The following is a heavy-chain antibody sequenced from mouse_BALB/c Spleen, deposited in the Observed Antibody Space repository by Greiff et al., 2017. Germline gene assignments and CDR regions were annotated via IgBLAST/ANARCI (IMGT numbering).Heavy chain of an antibody. CDR3: TRPIYYGNSFAY. D-gene: IGHD2-1*01. Sequence: EVQGVESGGGLVQPGGSMKLSCVASGFTFSNYWMNWVRQSPEKGLEWVAEIRLKSNNYATHYAESVKGRFTISRDDSKSSVYLQMNNLRAEDTGIYYCTRPIYYGNSFAYWGQGTLVTVSA. CDR2: IRLKSNNYAT. J-gene: IGHJ3*01. V-gene: IGHV6-6*02. CDR1: GFTFSNYW.